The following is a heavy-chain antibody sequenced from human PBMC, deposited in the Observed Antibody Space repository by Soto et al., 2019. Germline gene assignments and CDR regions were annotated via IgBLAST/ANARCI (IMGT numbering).Heavy chain of an antibody. Sequence: PSQTLSLTCAISGDSVSESSVSWNWIRQSPSRGLEWLGSAICGSGGCSSYAVSVKGRFTISRDNSKNTLFLQMNSLRAEDTAVYYCAKVSRVELKSRDYFDYWGQGTLVTVSS. CDR1: GDSVSESSVS. CDR3: AKVSRVELKSRDYFDY. CDR2: AICGSGGCS. D-gene: IGHD1-7*01. J-gene: IGHJ4*02. V-gene: IGHV6-1*01.